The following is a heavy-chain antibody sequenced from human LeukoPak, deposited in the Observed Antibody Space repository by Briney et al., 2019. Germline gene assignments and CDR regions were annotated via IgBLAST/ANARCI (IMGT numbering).Heavy chain of an antibody. CDR2: INQDGSEK. Sequence: PGGSLRLSCAASGFMFSSYWMGWVRQAPGKGLEWVANINQDGSEKYYVDSVKGRFTISRDNAKNSLYLQMNSLRADDTAVYYCARRVNTWFDPWGQGTLVTVSS. J-gene: IGHJ5*02. CDR3: ARRVNTWFDP. V-gene: IGHV3-7*05. CDR1: GFMFSSYW. D-gene: IGHD2-8*01.